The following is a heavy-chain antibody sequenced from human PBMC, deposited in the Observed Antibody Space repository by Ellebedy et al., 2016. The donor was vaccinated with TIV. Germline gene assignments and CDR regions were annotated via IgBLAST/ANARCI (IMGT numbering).Heavy chain of an antibody. V-gene: IGHV3-23*01. J-gene: IGHJ4*02. D-gene: IGHD7-27*01. CDR2: ISGSGSGGNT. CDR1: GFTFSSYA. Sequence: PGGSLRLSCVVSGFTFSSYAMTWVRQAPGKGLEWVSLISGSGSGGNTYYADSVKGRFTISRDNSKNTLYLQMNSLRAEDTAVYYCAKRATGTADYWGQGTLVTVSS. CDR3: AKRATGTADY.